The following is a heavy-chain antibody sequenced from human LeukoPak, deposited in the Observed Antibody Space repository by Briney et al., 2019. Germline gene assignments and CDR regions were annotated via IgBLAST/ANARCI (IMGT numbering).Heavy chain of an antibody. CDR1: GYSFTSYW. CDR3: ARRGVAFDI. CDR2: IYPGDSDT. V-gene: IGHV5-51*01. D-gene: IGHD3-10*01. Sequence: GESLKISCEGSGYSFTSYWIGWVRQVPGKGPECMGVIYPGDSDTRYSPSFQGQVTISVDKSINTAYLQWSSLKAADTAMYYCARRGVAFDIWGQGTMVTVSS. J-gene: IGHJ3*02.